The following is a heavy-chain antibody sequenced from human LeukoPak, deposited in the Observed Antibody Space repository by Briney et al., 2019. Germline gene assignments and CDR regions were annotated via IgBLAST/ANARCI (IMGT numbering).Heavy chain of an antibody. J-gene: IGHJ4*02. CDR1: GGTFSSYA. V-gene: IGHV1-69*04. CDR3: ARGHCSGGSCYPRDY. D-gene: IGHD2-15*01. CDR2: IIPILGIA. Sequence: ASVKVSCKASGGTFSSYAISWVRQAPGQGLEWMGRIIPILGIANYAQKFQGRVTITADKSTSTAYMELSSLRSEDTAVYYCARGHCSGGSCYPRDYWGQGTLVTVSS.